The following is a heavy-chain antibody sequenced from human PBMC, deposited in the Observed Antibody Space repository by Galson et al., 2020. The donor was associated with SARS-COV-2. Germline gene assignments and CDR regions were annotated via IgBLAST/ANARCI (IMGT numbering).Heavy chain of an antibody. Sequence: HSGGSLRLSCAASGFTFSSYAMHWVRQAPGKGLEWVAVISYDGSNKYYADSVKGRFTISRDNSKNTLYLQMNSLRAEDTAVYYCARDLGGWFDPWGQGTLVTVSS. CDR2: ISYDGSNK. D-gene: IGHD3-10*01. V-gene: IGHV3-30*04. J-gene: IGHJ5*02. CDR1: GFTFSSYA. CDR3: ARDLGGWFDP.